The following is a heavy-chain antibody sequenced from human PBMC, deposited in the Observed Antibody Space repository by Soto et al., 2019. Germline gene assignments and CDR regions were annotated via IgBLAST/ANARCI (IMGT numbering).Heavy chain of an antibody. D-gene: IGHD2-2*01. CDR3: AIRTGQLAIISEFDGDWFFEV. CDR1: GYTFTDYY. CDR2: INPDSGGT. V-gene: IGHV1-2*02. J-gene: IGHJ2*01. Sequence: QEQLVQSGAEVKKPGASLKVSCKASGYTFTDYYIHWVRQAPGQGLEWVGWINPDSGGTNLAPRFQSRVTMTSDTSINTSYMELSSLRSDDTAVYYCAIRTGQLAIISEFDGDWFFEVWGRGTLVTVSS.